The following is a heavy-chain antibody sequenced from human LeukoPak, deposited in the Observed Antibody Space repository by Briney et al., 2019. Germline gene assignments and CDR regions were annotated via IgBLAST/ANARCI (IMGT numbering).Heavy chain of an antibody. CDR2: ISSSSSYI. D-gene: IGHD1-26*01. CDR3: ARGEMGPVVGAANY. CDR1: GFTFSSYS. Sequence: PGGSLRLSCAASGFTFSSYSMNWVRQAPGKGLEWVSSISSSSSYIYYADSVKGRFTISRDNAKNSLYLQMNSLRAEDTAVYYCARGEMGPVVGAANYWGQGTLVTVSS. J-gene: IGHJ4*02. V-gene: IGHV3-21*01.